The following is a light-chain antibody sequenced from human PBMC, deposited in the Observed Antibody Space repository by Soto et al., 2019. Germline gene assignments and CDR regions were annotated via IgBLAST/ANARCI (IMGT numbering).Light chain of an antibody. Sequence: VFTQPPCTLSLSPGQRATLSCRASQSVSNNYLAWYQQKPGQAPRLLIYGASNRATGIPDRFSGSGSGTDFTLTISRLEPEDFAVYYCQQYGSSGTFGQGTKVDIK. CDR1: QSVSNNY. V-gene: IGKV3-20*01. CDR2: GAS. CDR3: QQYGSSGT. J-gene: IGKJ1*01.